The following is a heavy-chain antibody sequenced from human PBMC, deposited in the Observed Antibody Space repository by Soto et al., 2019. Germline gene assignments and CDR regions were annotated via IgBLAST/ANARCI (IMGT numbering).Heavy chain of an antibody. D-gene: IGHD2-2*01. CDR1: GFTFSSYS. J-gene: IGHJ4*02. CDR2: IGTSAST. Sequence: DVRLLESGGGLVQPGGSLRLSCAASGFTFSSYSMSWVRQAPGTGLEWVSTIGTSASTYYGDSVRGRFTISRDNSMNTLYLQMNSLRAEDTAVYYCADLSRYCTSSSCDWGEGTVVTVSS. CDR3: ADLSRYCTSSSCD. V-gene: IGHV3-23*01.